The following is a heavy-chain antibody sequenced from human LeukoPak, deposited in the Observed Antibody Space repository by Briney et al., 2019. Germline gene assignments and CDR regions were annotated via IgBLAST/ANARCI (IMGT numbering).Heavy chain of an antibody. J-gene: IGHJ4*02. CDR2: ISSNGCST. CDR3: ARSIVGANHFDY. V-gene: IGHV3-64*01. Sequence: GGSLRLSCAASGFTFSSYAMHWVRQAPGKGLEYVSAISSNGCSTYYANSVKGRFTISRDNSKNTLYLQMGSLRAEDMAVYYCARSIVGANHFDYWGQGTLVTVSS. CDR1: GFTFSSYA. D-gene: IGHD1-26*01.